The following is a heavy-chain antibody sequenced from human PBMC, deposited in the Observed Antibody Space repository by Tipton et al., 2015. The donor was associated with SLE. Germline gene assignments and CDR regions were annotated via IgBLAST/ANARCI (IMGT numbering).Heavy chain of an antibody. CDR2: IYTNSGDP. J-gene: IGHJ4*02. D-gene: IGHD1-26*01. V-gene: IGHV7-4-1*02. CDR3: ARDGTHSGRYYFFDY. CDR1: GYTFTSYY. Sequence: QVQLVQSGAEVKKPGASVKVSCKASGYTFTSYYIHWVRRAPGQGPEWMGWIYTNSGDPTYAQDFTGRFVFSLDTSVNTAYLQISSLKAEDTAVYYCARDGTHSGRYYFFDYWGQGTLVTVSS.